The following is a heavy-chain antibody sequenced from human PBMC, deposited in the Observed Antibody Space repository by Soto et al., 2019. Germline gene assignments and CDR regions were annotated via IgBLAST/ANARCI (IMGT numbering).Heavy chain of an antibody. CDR2: INHSGST. V-gene: IGHV4-34*01. D-gene: IGHD2-21*02. Sequence: SETLSLTCAVYGGSFSGYYWSWIRQPPGKGLEWIGEINHSGSTNYNPSLKSRVTISVDTSKNQFSLKLSSVTAADTAVYYCATRDCGGDCSSFDYWGQGTLVTVSS. CDR3: ATRDCGGDCSSFDY. CDR1: GGSFSGYY. J-gene: IGHJ4*02.